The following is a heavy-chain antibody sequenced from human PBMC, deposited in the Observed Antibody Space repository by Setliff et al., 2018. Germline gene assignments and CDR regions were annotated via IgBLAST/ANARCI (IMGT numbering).Heavy chain of an antibody. CDR3: RFWSGYYKNDY. CDR1: GESFSNNY. D-gene: IGHD3-3*01. CDR2: INHSGST. V-gene: IGHV4-34*01. Sequence: VYGESFSNNYWGWVRQPPGKGLEWIGEINHSGSTNYIPSLKSRLTISVDTSKNQFSLKLSSVTAADTAVNYCRFWSGYYKNDYWGQGTLVTVSS. J-gene: IGHJ4*02.